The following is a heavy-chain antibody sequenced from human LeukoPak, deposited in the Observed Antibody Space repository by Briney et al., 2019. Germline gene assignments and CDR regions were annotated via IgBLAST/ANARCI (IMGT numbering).Heavy chain of an antibody. CDR1: GFTFLNYG. CDR2: ISYDGSNK. J-gene: IGHJ3*02. D-gene: IGHD5-24*01. V-gene: IGHV3-30*18. CDR3: AKEMATIYGAFDI. Sequence: PGGSLRLSCAASGFTFLNYGMHWVRQAPGKGLEWVAVISYDGSNKYYADSVKGRFTISRDNSKNTLYLQMNSLRAEDTAVYYCAKEMATIYGAFDIWGQGTMVTVSS.